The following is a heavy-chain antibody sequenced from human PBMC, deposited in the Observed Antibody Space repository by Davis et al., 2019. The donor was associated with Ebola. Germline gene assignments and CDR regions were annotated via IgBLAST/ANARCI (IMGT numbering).Heavy chain of an antibody. CDR2: IIPILGIA. CDR1: GGTFSSYA. V-gene: IGHV1-69*04. CDR3: ARGYYGGLSHNWLDP. D-gene: IGHD3-10*01. J-gene: IGHJ5*02. Sequence: SVKVSCKASGGTFSSYAISWVRQAPGQGLEWMGRIIPILGIANYAQKFQGRVTITADKSTSTAYMELSSLRSEDTAVYYCARGYYGGLSHNWLDPWGQGTLVTVSS.